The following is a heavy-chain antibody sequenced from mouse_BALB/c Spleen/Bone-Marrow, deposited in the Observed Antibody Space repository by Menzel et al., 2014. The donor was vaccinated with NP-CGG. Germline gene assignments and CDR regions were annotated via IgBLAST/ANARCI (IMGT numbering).Heavy chain of an antibody. J-gene: IGHJ3*01. D-gene: IGHD1-2*01. V-gene: IGHV4-1*02. CDR1: GFDFSRYW. CDR3: ASLHYYGFFAY. CDR2: INPDSSTI. Sequence: EVKLVESGGGLVQPGGSLKLSCAASGFDFSRYWMSWVRQAPGKGLEWIGVINPDSSTINYTPSLKDKFIISRDNAKNTLYLQMSKVRSEDTALYYCASLHYYGFFAYWGQGTLVTVSA.